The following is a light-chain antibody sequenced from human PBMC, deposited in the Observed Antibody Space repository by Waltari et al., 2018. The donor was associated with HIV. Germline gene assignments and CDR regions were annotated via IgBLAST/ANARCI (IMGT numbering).Light chain of an antibody. CDR1: QGVTNY. CDR2: DTS. Sequence: EIVLTQSPATLSLSPGERATLSCRASQGVTNYVAWYQQKPGQAPRLLIYDTSSRATGIPARFSGSGSGTDFTLTISRLEPEDFAVYYCQQRTSWPSLTFGGGTKVEIK. CDR3: QQRTSWPSLT. V-gene: IGKV3-11*01. J-gene: IGKJ4*01.